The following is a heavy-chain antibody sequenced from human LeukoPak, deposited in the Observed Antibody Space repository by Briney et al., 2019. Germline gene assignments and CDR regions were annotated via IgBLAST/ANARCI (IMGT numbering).Heavy chain of an antibody. CDR2: ISYDVTNK. Sequence: GGSLRLSCAASGFTFSSYAMRGVRQAPGKGGEGVAGISYDVTNKYYSPSVNRRFTISRDYSKTPLYLQMHSLRAEDTAVYCCARDGAYSDSSGNYFDYSGQGTLLTVSS. CDR1: GFTFSSYA. CDR3: ARDGAYSDSSGNYFDY. D-gene: IGHD3-22*01. V-gene: IGHV3-30*01. J-gene: IGHJ4*02.